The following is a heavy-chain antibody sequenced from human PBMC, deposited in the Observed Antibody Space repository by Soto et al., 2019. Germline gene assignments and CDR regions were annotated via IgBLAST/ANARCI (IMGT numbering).Heavy chain of an antibody. CDR1: GFTFSSYA. Sequence: GGSLILSCAASGFTFSSYAMSWVRQAPGKGLEWVSAISGSGGSTYYADSVKGRFTISRDNSKNTLYLQMNSLRAEDTAVYYCAKIPPGYSYGYFYFDYWGQGTLVTGSS. V-gene: IGHV3-23*01. J-gene: IGHJ4*02. D-gene: IGHD5-18*01. CDR3: AKIPPGYSYGYFYFDY. CDR2: ISGSGGST.